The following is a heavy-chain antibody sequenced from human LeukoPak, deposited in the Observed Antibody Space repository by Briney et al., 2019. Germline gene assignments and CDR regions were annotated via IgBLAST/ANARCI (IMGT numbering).Heavy chain of an antibody. CDR1: GFTVSNNY. J-gene: IGHJ3*02. Sequence: GGSLRLSCVVSGFTVSNNYMSWVRQAPRKGLEWVSLIYSGGSTYYADSVKGRFTISRDNSKNTVYLQMNSLRAEDTAMYYCARDLPELDAFDIWGQGTMVTVSS. V-gene: IGHV3-53*01. CDR2: IYSGGST. CDR3: ARDLPELDAFDI. D-gene: IGHD1-7*01.